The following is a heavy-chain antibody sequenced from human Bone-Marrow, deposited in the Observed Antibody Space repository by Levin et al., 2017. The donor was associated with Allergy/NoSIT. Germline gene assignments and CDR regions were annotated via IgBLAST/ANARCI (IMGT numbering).Heavy chain of an antibody. V-gene: IGHV3-74*01. D-gene: IGHD3-3*01. CDR1: GFTFSSSW. CDR2: IKSDGRTT. CDR3: VRDGNFRVDY. Sequence: PGGSLRLSCAASGFTFSSSWMHWVRQAPGKGLVWVSRIKSDGRTTNYADSVKGRFTISRDNAKNTLYLQMNSLRDEDTAVYYCVRDGNFRVDYWGQGALVTVSS. J-gene: IGHJ4*02.